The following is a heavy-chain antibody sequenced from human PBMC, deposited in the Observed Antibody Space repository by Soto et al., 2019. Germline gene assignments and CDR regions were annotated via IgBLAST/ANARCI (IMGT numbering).Heavy chain of an antibody. CDR3: ARVLAASPVPPWRADDY. Sequence: PSETLSLTCTVSGASVNSGSFYWSWIRQPPRKGLEWIGYIFYTGSTNYNPSLKSRAAISIDMSKNQLSLKLRSVTAADTAVYYCARVLAASPVPPWRADDYWGHGTLVTVSS. CDR2: IFYTGST. D-gene: IGHD6-25*01. V-gene: IGHV4-61*01. CDR1: GASVNSGSFY. J-gene: IGHJ4*01.